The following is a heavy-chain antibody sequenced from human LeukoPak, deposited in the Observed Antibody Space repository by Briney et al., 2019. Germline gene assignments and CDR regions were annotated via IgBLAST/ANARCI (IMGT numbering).Heavy chain of an antibody. CDR2: INSDGSST. CDR3: ARVLGYYDSSGYTTPHWYFDL. Sequence: GGSLRLSCAASGFTFSSYWMPWVRHAPGKGLVWVSRINSDGSSTSYADSVKGRFTISRDNAKNTLYLQMNSLRAEDTAVYYCARVLGYYDSSGYTTPHWYFDLWGRGTLVTVSS. J-gene: IGHJ2*01. V-gene: IGHV3-74*01. CDR1: GFTFSSYW. D-gene: IGHD3-22*01.